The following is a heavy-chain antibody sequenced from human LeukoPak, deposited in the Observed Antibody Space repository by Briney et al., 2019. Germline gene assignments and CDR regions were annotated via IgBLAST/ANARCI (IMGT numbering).Heavy chain of an antibody. CDR2: INPSGGST. D-gene: IGHD3-22*01. V-gene: IGHV1-46*01. J-gene: IGHJ4*02. CDR3: ARDLYHRYYDNSGYAFDY. Sequence: ASVKVSCKASGYIFTSYHIHWVRQAPGQGLEWMGIINPSGGSTDYAQKFQGRVTMTRDTSTSTVYMELSSLRSEDTAVYYCARDLYHRYYDNSGYAFDYWGQGTLVTVSS. CDR1: GYIFTSYH.